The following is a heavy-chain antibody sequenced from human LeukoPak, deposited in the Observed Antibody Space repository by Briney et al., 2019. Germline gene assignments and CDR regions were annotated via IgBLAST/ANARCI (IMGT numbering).Heavy chain of an antibody. Sequence: SETLSLTCTVSGGSISSGDYYWSWIRQPPGKGLEWIGYIYYSGSTYYNPSLKSRVTISVDTSKNQFSLKLSSVTAADAAVYYCAREGAYCSSGSCYDYWGQGTLVTVSS. CDR2: IYYSGST. CDR1: GGSISSGDYY. CDR3: AREGAYCSSGSCYDY. D-gene: IGHD2-15*01. V-gene: IGHV4-30-4*01. J-gene: IGHJ4*02.